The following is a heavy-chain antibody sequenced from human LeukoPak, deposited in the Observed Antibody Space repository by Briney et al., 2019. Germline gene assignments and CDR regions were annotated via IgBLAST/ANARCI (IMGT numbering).Heavy chain of an antibody. D-gene: IGHD4-17*01. V-gene: IGHV3-7*04. Sequence: GGSLRLSCAASGFTFSSYWMSWVRQAPGKGLEWVANIKQDGSEKYYVDSVKGRFTISRDNSKNTLYLQMNSLRGEDTAVYYCARGSKSYGDYIRSRIYYIDYWGQGTLVTVS. CDR2: IKQDGSEK. J-gene: IGHJ4*02. CDR3: ARGSKSYGDYIRSRIYYIDY. CDR1: GFTFSSYW.